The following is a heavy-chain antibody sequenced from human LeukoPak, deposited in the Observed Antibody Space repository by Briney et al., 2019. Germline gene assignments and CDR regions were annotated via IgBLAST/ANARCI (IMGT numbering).Heavy chain of an antibody. CDR1: GFTFSSYG. CDR3: ARDDALGDNALDI. V-gene: IGHV3-33*01. J-gene: IGHJ3*02. D-gene: IGHD3-16*01. CDR2: ILNDGSQE. Sequence: GRSLRLSCAASGFTFSSYGMHWVRQAPGKGLEWVAVILNDGSQEKYADSVKGRFTISRDNSKNTLFLQMNSLRAEDTAVYYCARDDALGDNALDIWGQGTMVTVSS.